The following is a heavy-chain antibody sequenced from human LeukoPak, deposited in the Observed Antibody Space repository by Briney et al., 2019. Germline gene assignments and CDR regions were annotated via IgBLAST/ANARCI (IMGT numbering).Heavy chain of an antibody. Sequence: GGSPRLSCAASGVIFSNYWMHWVRQTPGKGLVWVSRINRDGSSTSYADSVKGRFTISRDNSKNTLYLQMNSLRAEDTAVYYCAKAMGYDDYGGKLAFDYWGQGTLVTVSS. CDR3: AKAMGYDDYGGKLAFDY. D-gene: IGHD4-23*01. CDR1: GVIFSNYW. CDR2: INRDGSST. V-gene: IGHV3-74*01. J-gene: IGHJ4*02.